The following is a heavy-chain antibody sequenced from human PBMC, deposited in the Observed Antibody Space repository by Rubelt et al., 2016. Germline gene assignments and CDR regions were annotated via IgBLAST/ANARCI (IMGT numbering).Heavy chain of an antibody. CDR3: ERGAMVRGGKYYFDY. V-gene: IGHV4-39*01. CDR2: IYYSGST. CDR1: GGSISSSSYS. D-gene: IGHD3-10*01. J-gene: IGHJ4*02. Sequence: QLQLQESGPGLVKPSETLSLTCTVPGGSISSSSYSWGWIRQPPGKGLEWIGSIYYSGSTNYNPALKGGVNRSWERAESQGARRVGAGAAAETAGCYWERGAMVRGGKYYFDYWGQGTLVTVSS.